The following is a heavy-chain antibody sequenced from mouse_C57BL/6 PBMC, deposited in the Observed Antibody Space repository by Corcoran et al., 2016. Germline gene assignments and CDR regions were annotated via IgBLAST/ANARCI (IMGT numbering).Heavy chain of an antibody. CDR2: INPNNGGT. Sequence: EVQLQQSGPELVKPGASVKISCKASGYTFTDYYMNWVKQSHGKSLEWIGDINPNNGGTSYNQKFKGKATLTVDKSSSTAYMELRSLTSEDSAVYYCAREGDSDPAMDYWGQGTSVTVSS. V-gene: IGHV1-26*01. CDR3: AREGDSDPAMDY. D-gene: IGHD3-3*01. CDR1: GYTFTDYY. J-gene: IGHJ4*01.